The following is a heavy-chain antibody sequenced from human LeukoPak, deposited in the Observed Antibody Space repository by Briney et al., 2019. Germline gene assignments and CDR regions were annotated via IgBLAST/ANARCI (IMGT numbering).Heavy chain of an antibody. V-gene: IGHV4-59*01. Sequence: SETLSLTCTVSGGSISSYYWSWIRQPPGKGLGWIGYIYYSGSTNYNPSLKSRVTISVDTSKNQFSLKLSSVTAADTAVYYCARGDIVATIPYYFDYWGQGTLVTVSS. D-gene: IGHD5-12*01. CDR2: IYYSGST. CDR3: ARGDIVATIPYYFDY. J-gene: IGHJ4*02. CDR1: GGSISSYY.